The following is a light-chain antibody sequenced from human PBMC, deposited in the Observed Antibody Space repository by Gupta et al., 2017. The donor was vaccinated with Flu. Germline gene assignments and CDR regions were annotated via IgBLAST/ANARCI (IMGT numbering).Light chain of an antibody. CDR1: QSVRSY. CDR3: QQRSNWPLIT. V-gene: IGKV3-11*01. CDR2: DAS. J-gene: IGKJ4*01. Sequence: ATLSLSPGERATLSCRASQSVRSYLAWYKQKPGQAPRLLIYDASNRDTGIPARFSGSGYGTDFTLTISSREPEDFAVYYCQQRSNWPLITFGGGTKVEIK.